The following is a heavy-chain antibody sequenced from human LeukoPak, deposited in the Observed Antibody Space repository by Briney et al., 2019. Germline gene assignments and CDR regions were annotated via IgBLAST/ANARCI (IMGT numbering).Heavy chain of an antibody. CDR3: ARVGYSYGLDYFDY. J-gene: IGHJ4*02. Sequence: PGGSLRLSCAASGFTFSSYGMHWVRQAPGKGLEWVSYISSSGSTIYYSDSVKGRFTISRDNAKNSLYLQMNSLRAEDTAVYYCARVGYSYGLDYFDYWGQGNLVTVSS. CDR1: GFTFSSYG. D-gene: IGHD5-18*01. V-gene: IGHV3-48*04. CDR2: ISSSGSTI.